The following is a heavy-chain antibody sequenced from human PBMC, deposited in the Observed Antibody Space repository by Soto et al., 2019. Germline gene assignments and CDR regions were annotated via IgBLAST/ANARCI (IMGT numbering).Heavy chain of an antibody. Sequence: KPSETLSLTCSVSGGSIRGGDYYWTWIRQHPGKGLEWIGYIYYTGSIYYNPSLKRRLTISVDTSKNQFSLKLSSVTAADTAVYYCARDGPSGSSSGGGVYYYGMDVWGQGTTVTVSS. V-gene: IGHV4-31*03. CDR2: IYYTGSI. J-gene: IGHJ6*02. CDR3: ARDGPSGSSSGGGVYYYGMDV. CDR1: GGSIRGGDYY. D-gene: IGHD3-16*01.